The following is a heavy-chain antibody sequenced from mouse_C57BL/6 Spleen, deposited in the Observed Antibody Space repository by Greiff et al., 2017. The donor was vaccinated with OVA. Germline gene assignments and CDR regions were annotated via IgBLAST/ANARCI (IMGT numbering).Heavy chain of an antibody. CDR3: ARKGYYGSSYGYAMDY. CDR1: GFTFSDYG. D-gene: IGHD1-1*01. CDR2: ISSGSSTI. J-gene: IGHJ4*01. Sequence: EVQGVESGGGLVKPGGSLKLSCAASGFTFSDYGMHWVRQAPEKGLEWVAYISSGSSTIYYADTVKGRFTISRDNAKNTLFLQMTSLRSEDTAMYYCARKGYYGSSYGYAMDYWGQGTSVTVSS. V-gene: IGHV5-17*01.